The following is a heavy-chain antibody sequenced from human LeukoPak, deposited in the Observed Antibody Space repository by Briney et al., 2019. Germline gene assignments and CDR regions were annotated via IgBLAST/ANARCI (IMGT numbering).Heavy chain of an antibody. CDR3: AKDMYGDFGGVDY. CDR1: GFTFSTYA. Sequence: GGSLRLSCAASGFTFSTYAMTWVRQAPGKGLEWVSVIFNSGTSTYYADSVKGRFTISRDNSKNTLHLQMSSLRAEGTAVYYCAKDMYGDFGGVDYWGQGTLVTVSS. D-gene: IGHD4-17*01. CDR2: IFNSGTST. V-gene: IGHV3-23*01. J-gene: IGHJ4*02.